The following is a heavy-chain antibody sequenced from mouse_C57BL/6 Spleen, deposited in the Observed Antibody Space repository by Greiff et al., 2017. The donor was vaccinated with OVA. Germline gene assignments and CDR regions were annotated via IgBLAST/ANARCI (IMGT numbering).Heavy chain of an antibody. CDR2: INPGSGST. CDR1: GYTFTSYW. D-gene: IGHD3-1*01. V-gene: IGHV1-55*01. CDR3: AREYASGMDY. J-gene: IGHJ4*01. Sequence: VQLQQPGAELVKPGASVKLSCKASGYTFTSYWMTWVKQRPGQGLEWIGDINPGSGSTNYHEKFKGKATLTVDKSSSTAYMQLSSLTSEDSAVYYCAREYASGMDYWGQGTTVTVSS.